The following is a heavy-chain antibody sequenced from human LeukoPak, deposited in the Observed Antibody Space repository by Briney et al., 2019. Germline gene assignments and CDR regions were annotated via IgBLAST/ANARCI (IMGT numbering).Heavy chain of an antibody. CDR2: ISAYNGNT. J-gene: IGHJ4*02. CDR1: GYTFTSYG. Sequence: ASVKVSCKASGYTFTSYGISWVRQAPGQGLEWMGWISAYNGNTNYAQKLQGRVTMTTDTSTSTAYMELRSLRSDDTAVYYCARAEGLYSPYYFDYWGQGTLVTVSS. V-gene: IGHV1-18*01. CDR3: ARAEGLYSPYYFDY. D-gene: IGHD6-13*01.